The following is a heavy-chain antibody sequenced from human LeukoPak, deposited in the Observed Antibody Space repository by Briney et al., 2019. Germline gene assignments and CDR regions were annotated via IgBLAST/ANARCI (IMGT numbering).Heavy chain of an antibody. CDR1: GGTFSSYA. J-gene: IGHJ4*02. D-gene: IGHD3-10*01. V-gene: IGHV1-69*04. CDR3: ARDGVYYYGSGTTRD. CDR2: IIPILGIA. Sequence: ASVKASCKASGGTFSSYAISWVRQAPGQGLEWMGRIIPILGIANYAQKFQGRVTITADKSTSTAYIELSSLRSEDTAVYYCARDGVYYYGSGTTRDWGQGTLVTVYS.